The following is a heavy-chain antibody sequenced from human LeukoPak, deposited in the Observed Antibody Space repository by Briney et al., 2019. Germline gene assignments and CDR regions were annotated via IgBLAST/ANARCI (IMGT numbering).Heavy chain of an antibody. CDR2: IYYSGST. V-gene: IGHV4-39*07. CDR3: ARGIVVVTA. Sequence: SETLSLTCTVSGGSISSSSYYWGWIRQPPGKGLEWIGSIYYSGSTYYNPSLKSRVTISVDTSKNQFSLKLSSVTAADTAVYYCARGIVVVTAWGQGTLVTVSS. CDR1: GGSISSSSYY. D-gene: IGHD2-2*01. J-gene: IGHJ4*02.